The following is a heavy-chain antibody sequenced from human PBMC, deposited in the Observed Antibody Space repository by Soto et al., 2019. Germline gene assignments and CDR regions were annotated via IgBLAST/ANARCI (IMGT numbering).Heavy chain of an antibody. D-gene: IGHD3-10*01. CDR3: ARLYGSGSYYNHYNDYMDV. Sequence: GESLKISCKGSGYSFTSYWIGWVRQMPGKGLEWMGIIYPGDSNTKYSPSFQGQVTISADMSINTAYLQWSRLKASDTAMFYCARLYGSGSYYNHYNDYMDVWGKGTTVTVSS. CDR2: IYPGDSNT. V-gene: IGHV5-51*01. J-gene: IGHJ6*03. CDR1: GYSFTSYW.